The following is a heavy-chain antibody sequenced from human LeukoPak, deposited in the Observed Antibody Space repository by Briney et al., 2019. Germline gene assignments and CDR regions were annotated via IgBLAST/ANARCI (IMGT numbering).Heavy chain of an antibody. D-gene: IGHD6-13*01. CDR2: INWFGGTT. Sequence: GGSLRLSCAASGFTFDDYGMSWVRHAPGKGMEWVSSINWFGGTTNYGDSVTGRFTISRDNAKNSLSLQMNSLRAEDTALYYCARGGYRQLAYFDYWGQGILVTVSS. J-gene: IGHJ4*02. CDR3: ARGGYRQLAYFDY. CDR1: GFTFDDYG. V-gene: IGHV3-20*04.